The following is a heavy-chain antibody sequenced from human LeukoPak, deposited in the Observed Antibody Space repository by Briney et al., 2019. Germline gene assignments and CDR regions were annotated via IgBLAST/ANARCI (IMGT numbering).Heavy chain of an antibody. J-gene: IGHJ4*02. CDR3: ARRRPYDTSGYYFAY. CDR2: ISGSGSST. CDR1: GFTFRSYA. V-gene: IGHV3-23*01. Sequence: GGSPRLSCAASGFTFRSYAMSWVRQAPGKGLEWVSAISGSGSSTYYADSVKGRFTISRDNSKNTLYLQMNNLRADDTAVYYCARRRPYDTSGYYFAYWGQGTLVTVSS. D-gene: IGHD3-22*01.